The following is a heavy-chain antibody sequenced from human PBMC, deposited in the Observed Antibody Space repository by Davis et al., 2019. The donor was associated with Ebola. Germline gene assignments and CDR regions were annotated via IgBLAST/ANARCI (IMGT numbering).Heavy chain of an antibody. CDR2: ISSSSSTI. CDR1: GFTFSSYS. J-gene: IGHJ4*02. Sequence: PGGSLRLSCAASGFTFSSYSMNWVRQAPGKGLEWVSYISSSSSTIYYADSVKGRFTVSRDNSKSTLYLQLSSLRAEDTAVYYCARDSGSFDYWGQGTLVTVSS. D-gene: IGHD3-10*01. CDR3: ARDSGSFDY. V-gene: IGHV3-48*01.